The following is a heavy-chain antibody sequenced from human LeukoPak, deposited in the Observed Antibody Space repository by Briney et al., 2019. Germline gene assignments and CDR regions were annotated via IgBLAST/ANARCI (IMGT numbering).Heavy chain of an antibody. CDR2: IYYSGST. CDR3: ASAIAIPAWAFDL. Sequence: SETLSLTCSVSGDSIRSYYWSWIRQPPGKGLEWIGYIYYSGSTNYNPSLKSRVTMSVDTSKNQFSLKLNSVTAADTAVYYCASAIAIPAWAFDLWGQGTVITVSS. V-gene: IGHV4-59*01. CDR1: GDSIRSYY. J-gene: IGHJ3*01. D-gene: IGHD6-13*01.